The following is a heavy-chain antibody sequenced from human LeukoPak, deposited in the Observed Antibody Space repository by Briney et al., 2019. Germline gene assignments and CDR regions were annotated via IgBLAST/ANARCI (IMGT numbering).Heavy chain of an antibody. CDR1: GGSISSYY. D-gene: IGHD3-22*01. J-gene: IGHJ4*02. Sequence: SETLSLTCTVSGGSISSYYWSWIRQPPGKGLEWIGYIYYSGSTNYNPSLKSRVTISIDTSKNQFSLKLSSVTAADTAVYYCAGASYDSSGVHWGQGTLVTVSS. CDR3: AGASYDSSGVH. CDR2: IYYSGST. V-gene: IGHV4-59*01.